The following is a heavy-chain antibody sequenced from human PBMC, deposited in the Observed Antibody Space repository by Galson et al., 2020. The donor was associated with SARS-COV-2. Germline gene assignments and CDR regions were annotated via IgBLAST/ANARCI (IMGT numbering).Heavy chain of an antibody. D-gene: IGHD1-26*01. CDR1: GFTFSSYS. CDR2: ISSSSSTI. Sequence: GGSLRLSCAASGFTFSSYSMNWVRQAPGKGLEWVSYISSSSSTIYYADSVKGRFTISRDNAKNSLYLQMNSLRDEDTAVYYCVGEVGATHGYYGMDVWGQGTTVTVSS. J-gene: IGHJ6*02. V-gene: IGHV3-48*02. CDR3: VGEVGATHGYYGMDV.